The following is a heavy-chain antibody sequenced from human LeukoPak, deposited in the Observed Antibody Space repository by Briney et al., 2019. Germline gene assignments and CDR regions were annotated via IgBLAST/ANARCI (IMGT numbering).Heavy chain of an antibody. CDR2: IWYDGSNK. CDR1: GFTFSSYG. Sequence: GGSLRLSCAASGFTFSSYGMHRVRQAPGKGLEWVAVIWYDGSNKYYADSVKGRFTISRDNSKNTLYLQMNSLRAEDTAVYYCATTISPFFYYYGSGPYDYWGQGTLVTVSS. D-gene: IGHD3-10*01. J-gene: IGHJ4*02. V-gene: IGHV3-33*01. CDR3: ATTISPFFYYYGSGPYDY.